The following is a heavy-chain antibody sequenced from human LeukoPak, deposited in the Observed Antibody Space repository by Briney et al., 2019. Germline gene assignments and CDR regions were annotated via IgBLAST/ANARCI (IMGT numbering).Heavy chain of an antibody. CDR2: IYYSGST. D-gene: IGHD6-19*01. CDR1: GGSIRSSTSY. CDR3: ASQLFPLAVSGFDY. V-gene: IGHV4-39*01. Sequence: PSETLSLTCTVSGGSIRSSTSYWGWIRQPPGKGLEWIGTIYYSGSTYYNPSLKSRVTISVDTSKNQFSLKLSSVTAADTAVYYCASQLFPLAVSGFDYWGQGTLVTVSS. J-gene: IGHJ4*02.